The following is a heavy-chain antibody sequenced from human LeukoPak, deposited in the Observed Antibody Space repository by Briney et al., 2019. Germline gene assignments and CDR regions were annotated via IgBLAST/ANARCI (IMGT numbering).Heavy chain of an antibody. CDR3: ARDSPMVRGVIGLDY. CDR1: GFTVSRNY. Sequence: GGSLRLSCAASGFTVSRNYMSWVRQAPGKGLEWVSVIYSGGSTYYADSVKGRFTIPRDNSKDTLYLQMNSLRAEDTAVYYCARDSPMVRGVIGLDYWGQGTLVTVSS. CDR2: IYSGGST. V-gene: IGHV3-53*01. D-gene: IGHD3-10*01. J-gene: IGHJ4*02.